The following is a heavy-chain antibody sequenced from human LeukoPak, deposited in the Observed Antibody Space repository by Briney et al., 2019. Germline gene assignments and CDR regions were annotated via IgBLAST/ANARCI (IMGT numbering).Heavy chain of an antibody. Sequence: PGGSLRLSCAASGFTFSSYAMSWVRQAPGKGLEWVSAISGSGDRTFYADSVKGRLTISRDNAKNSLYLQMNSLRAEDTAVYYCAELGITMIGGVWGKGTTVTISS. J-gene: IGHJ6*04. CDR2: ISGSGDRT. V-gene: IGHV3-23*01. CDR3: AELGITMIGGV. D-gene: IGHD3-10*02. CDR1: GFTFSSYA.